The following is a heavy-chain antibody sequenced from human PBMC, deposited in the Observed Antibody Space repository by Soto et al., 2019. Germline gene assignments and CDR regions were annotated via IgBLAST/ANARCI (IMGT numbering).Heavy chain of an antibody. CDR2: ISAYNGNT. V-gene: IGHV1-18*01. CDR3: ANQCSSTSCYYMDV. D-gene: IGHD2-2*01. Sequence: ASVKVSCKASGYTFTSYGISWVRQAPGQGLEWMGWISAYNGNTNYAQKLQGRVTITADKSTSTAYMELSSLRSEDTAVYYCANQCSSTSCYYMDVWGKGTTVTVSS. CDR1: GYTFTSYG. J-gene: IGHJ6*03.